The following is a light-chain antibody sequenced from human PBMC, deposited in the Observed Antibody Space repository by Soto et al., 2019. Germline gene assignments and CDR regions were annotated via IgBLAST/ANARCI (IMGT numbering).Light chain of an antibody. J-gene: IGLJ2*01. V-gene: IGLV1-44*01. CDR1: SPNIGSNT. Sequence: QSALTQPPPASGTPGQRVTISCSGSSPNIGSNTVNWYQQLPGTAPKLLIYSNNQRPSGVPDRFSGSKSGTSASLAISGLQSEDEADYYCAAWDDSLNGVVFGGGTKLTVL. CDR3: AAWDDSLNGVV. CDR2: SNN.